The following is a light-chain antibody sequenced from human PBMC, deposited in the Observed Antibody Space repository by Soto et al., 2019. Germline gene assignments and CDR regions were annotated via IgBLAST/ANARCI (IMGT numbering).Light chain of an antibody. CDR3: QQYINLPLT. Sequence: DIHMTQSPSSLSAFVGDRVTITCQASQAISNYLNWYQHKSGKAPKLLIYDASNLETGVPSRFSGSGSGTHFTFTSSSLQPEDIATYYCQQYINLPLTFGRGTRLEIK. CDR1: QAISNY. V-gene: IGKV1-33*01. CDR2: DAS. J-gene: IGKJ5*01.